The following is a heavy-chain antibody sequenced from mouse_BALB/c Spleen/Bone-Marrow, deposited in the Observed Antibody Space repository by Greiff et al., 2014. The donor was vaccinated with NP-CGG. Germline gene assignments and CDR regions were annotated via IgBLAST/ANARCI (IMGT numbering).Heavy chain of an antibody. D-gene: IGHD2-3*01. CDR2: INPHKGGI. Sequence: EVQRVESGPELVKPGASMKISCKASGYSFTGYTMNWVKQSHEKNLEWIGLINPHKGGIRYNQKFKDKATLTVDKSSSTAYMELLSLTSEDSAVYYCARSYDAYYVEYFDVWGPGTTVTVSS. J-gene: IGHJ1*01. V-gene: IGHV1-18*01. CDR1: GYSFTGYT. CDR3: ARSYDAYYVEYFDV.